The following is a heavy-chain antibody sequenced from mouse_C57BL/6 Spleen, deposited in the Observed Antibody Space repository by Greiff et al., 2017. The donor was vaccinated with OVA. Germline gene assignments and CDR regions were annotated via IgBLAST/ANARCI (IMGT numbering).Heavy chain of an antibody. CDR1: GYTFTSYW. Sequence: QVHVKQPGAELVKPGASVMMSCKASGYTFTSYWITWVKQRPGQGLEWIGDIYPGSGSTNYNEKFKSKATLNVDTSSSTAYMQLSSLTSEDSAVYDCARGLYYAMDYWGQGTSVTVSS. CDR3: ARGLYYAMDY. J-gene: IGHJ4*01. CDR2: IYPGSGST. V-gene: IGHV1-55*01.